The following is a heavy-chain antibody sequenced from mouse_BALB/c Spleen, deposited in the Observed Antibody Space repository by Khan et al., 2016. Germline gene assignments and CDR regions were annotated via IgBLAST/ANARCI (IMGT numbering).Heavy chain of an antibody. Sequence: VQLQESGAELVRPGTSVKVSCKASGYAFTNYLIEWVKQRPGQGLEWIGVINPGSGGTNYNEKFKGKATLTADKSSSTAYMQLSSLTSDDSAVYCCARFYYDYEDYAMDYWGQGTSVTVSS. D-gene: IGHD2-4*01. CDR1: GYAFTNYL. CDR3: ARFYYDYEDYAMDY. CDR2: INPGSGGT. J-gene: IGHJ4*01. V-gene: IGHV1-54*01.